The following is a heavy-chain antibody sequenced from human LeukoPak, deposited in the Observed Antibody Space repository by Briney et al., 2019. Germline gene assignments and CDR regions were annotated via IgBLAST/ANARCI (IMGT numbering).Heavy chain of an antibody. CDR2: MNANSGDT. V-gene: IGHV1-2*02. Sequence: ASVKVSCKASVYTFTNCYIHWVRQAPGQGLEWMGWMNANSGDTSYAREFHDRVTMTRDTSLSTAYIELSRLRSDDTPVYFCARRPINCIITNCYVDFWGQGTLVTVSS. CDR3: ARRPINCIITNCYVDF. D-gene: IGHD2-2*01. CDR1: VYTFTNCY. J-gene: IGHJ4*02.